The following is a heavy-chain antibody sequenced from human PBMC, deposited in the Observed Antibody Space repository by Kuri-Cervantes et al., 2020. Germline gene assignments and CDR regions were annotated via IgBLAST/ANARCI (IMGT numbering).Heavy chain of an antibody. CDR1: GFTVSSNY. CDR2: IYSGGST. J-gene: IGHJ2*01. D-gene: IGHD4-23*01. V-gene: IGHV3-53*01. Sequence: GESLKISCAASGFTVSSNYMSWVRQAPGKGLEWVPVIYSGGSTDYADSVKGRFTISRDNSKNTLYVQMNSLRAEDTAVYYCARVLYGGDSFWYIDLWGRGTLVTVSS. CDR3: ARVLYGGDSFWYIDL.